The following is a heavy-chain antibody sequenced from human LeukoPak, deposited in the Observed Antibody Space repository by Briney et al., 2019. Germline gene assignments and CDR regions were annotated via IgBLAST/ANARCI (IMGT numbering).Heavy chain of an antibody. J-gene: IGHJ6*04. CDR3: TRALPYCSSTSCYRLGYYYGMDV. V-gene: IGHV3-49*04. CDR2: IRSKAYGGTT. D-gene: IGHD2-2*02. Sequence: GRSLRLSCTASGFTFGDYAMSWVRQAPGKGLEWVGFIRSKAYGGTTEYAASVKGRFTISRDDSKSIAYLQMNSLKTEDTAVYYSTRALPYCSSTSCYRLGYYYGMDVWGKGTTVTVSS. CDR1: GFTFGDYA.